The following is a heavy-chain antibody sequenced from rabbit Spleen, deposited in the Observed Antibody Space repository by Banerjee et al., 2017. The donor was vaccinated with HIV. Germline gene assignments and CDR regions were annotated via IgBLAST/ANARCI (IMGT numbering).Heavy chain of an antibody. CDR3: ARWSRYVSDGDTHNL. CDR2: IDAGSSGST. Sequence: QEQLVESGGGLVRPEGSLTLTCTASGFSFSSDYYMCWVRQAPGKGLEWIACIDAGSSGSTYYASWAKGRLTISKTSSTTVTLQMTSLTAADTATYFCARWSRYVSDGDTHNLWGPGTLVTVS. CDR1: GFSFSSDYY. J-gene: IGHJ4*01. V-gene: IGHV1S45*01. D-gene: IGHD2-1*01.